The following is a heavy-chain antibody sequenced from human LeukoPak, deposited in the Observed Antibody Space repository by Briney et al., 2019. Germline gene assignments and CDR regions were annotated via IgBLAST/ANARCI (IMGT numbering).Heavy chain of an antibody. CDR2: INIGGTNT. J-gene: IGHJ5*02. CDR3: ATDGAGFDT. V-gene: IGHV3-11*01. CDR1: GFTFSDYY. Sequence: GGSLRLSCAASGFTFSDYYMSWIRQAPGKGLEWLSYINIGGTNTHYADSVKGRFTISRDNAKKSLYLEMTNPRAEDTAVYYCATDGAGFDTWGQGVLVTVSS.